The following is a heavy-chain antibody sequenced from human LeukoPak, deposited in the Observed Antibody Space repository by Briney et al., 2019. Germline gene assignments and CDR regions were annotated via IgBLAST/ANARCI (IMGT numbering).Heavy chain of an antibody. V-gene: IGHV4-39*06. CDR2: IYYSGTT. CDR3: ARARRDVVLVPAARGFDY. CDR1: GGSISSSSYY. D-gene: IGHD2-2*01. J-gene: IGHJ4*02. Sequence: PSETLSLTCTVSGGSISSSSYYWGWIRQPPGKGLEWIGSIYYSGTTYYNPSLKSRVTTLVDTSKNQFTLKLSSVTAADTAVYYCARARRDVVLVPAARGFDYWGQGTLVTVSS.